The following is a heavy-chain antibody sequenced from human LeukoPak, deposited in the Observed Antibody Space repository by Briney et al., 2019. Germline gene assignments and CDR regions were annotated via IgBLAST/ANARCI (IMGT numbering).Heavy chain of an antibody. J-gene: IGHJ4*02. CDR1: GFTFSSYA. Sequence: GGSLRLSCAASGFTFSSYAMSWVRQAPGKGLEWVSAISGSGGSTHYADSVKGRFTISRDNSKNTLYLQMNRLRAEDTAVYYCAKEWTSMTYFDYWGQGTLVTVSS. D-gene: IGHD2/OR15-2a*01. V-gene: IGHV3-23*01. CDR2: ISGSGGST. CDR3: AKEWTSMTYFDY.